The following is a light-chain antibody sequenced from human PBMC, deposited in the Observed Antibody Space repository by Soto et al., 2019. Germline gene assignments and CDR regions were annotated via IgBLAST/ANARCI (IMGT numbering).Light chain of an antibody. CDR2: WAS. J-gene: IGKJ1*01. Sequence: DIVMTQSPDSLAVSLGERATINCKSSQTVLHSPNNKNYLAWYQQKPGQPPKLLIYWASIRESGVPDRFSGSGSGTDFTLTISSLQAEDVAFYYCQQYYRSQTFGQGTKVEIK. CDR1: QTVLHSPNNKNY. CDR3: QQYYRSQT. V-gene: IGKV4-1*01.